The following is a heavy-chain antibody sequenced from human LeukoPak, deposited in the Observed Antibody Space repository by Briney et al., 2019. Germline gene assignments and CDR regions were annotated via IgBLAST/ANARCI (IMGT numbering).Heavy chain of an antibody. CDR3: AKDLTTVGSTWFDP. CDR2: ISGDGVST. V-gene: IGHV3-43*02. J-gene: IGHJ5*02. CDR1: GFTFDDYA. D-gene: IGHD4-11*01. Sequence: GGSLRLSCAASGFTFDDYAMHWVRQPPGKGLEWVSLISGDGVSTHHADSVKGRFIIYRDNSKNSLYLQMNSLRSEDTALYYCAKDLTTVGSTWFDPWGQGTLVTVSS.